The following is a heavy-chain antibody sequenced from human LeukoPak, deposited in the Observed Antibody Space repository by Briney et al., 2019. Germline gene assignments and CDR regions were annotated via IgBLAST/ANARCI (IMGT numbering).Heavy chain of an antibody. V-gene: IGHV3-48*03. CDR3: AKVATEGYYVDY. J-gene: IGHJ4*02. CDR2: IGSSGTTI. D-gene: IGHD3-10*01. Sequence: PGGSLRLSCAASGFTFSSYEMNWVRQAPGKGLEWVSYIGSSGTTIYYADSVKGRFTISRDNAKSSLYLQMNSLRAEDTAVYYCAKVATEGYYVDYWGQGTLVTVSS. CDR1: GFTFSSYE.